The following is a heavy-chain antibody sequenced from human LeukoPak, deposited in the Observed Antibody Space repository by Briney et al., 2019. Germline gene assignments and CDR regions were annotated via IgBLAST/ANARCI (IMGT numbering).Heavy chain of an antibody. V-gene: IGHV4-39*01. J-gene: IGHJ5*02. CDR1: GGSISSTSWY. CDR2: IYYSGST. D-gene: IGHD3-22*01. Sequence: SETLSLTCTVSGGSISSTSWYWGWIRQPPGKGLEWIGSIYYSGSTNYNPSLKSRVTMSVDTSKNQFSLKLSSVTAADTAVYYCARPDYDSSGSYYDNWFDPWGQGTXVTVS. CDR3: ARPDYDSSGSYYDNWFDP.